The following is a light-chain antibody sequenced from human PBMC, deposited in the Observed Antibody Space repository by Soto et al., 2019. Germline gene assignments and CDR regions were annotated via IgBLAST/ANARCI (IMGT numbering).Light chain of an antibody. J-gene: IGLJ2*01. CDR3: YASRDATTGA. Sequence: QSALTQPASVSGSPGQSITISCTGTSTDVGANKYVSWYQQHTGTAPKAIIYDVTNRPSGVSNRFSGSKSGNTASLTISGLQAEDDADYYCYASRDATTGAFGGGTKLTVL. V-gene: IGLV2-14*03. CDR1: STDVGANKY. CDR2: DVT.